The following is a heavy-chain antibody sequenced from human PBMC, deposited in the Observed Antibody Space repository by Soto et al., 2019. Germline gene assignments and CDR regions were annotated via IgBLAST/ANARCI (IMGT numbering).Heavy chain of an antibody. CDR1: GGSISSYY. CDR3: ARDSQEAAAGID. Sequence: SETLSLTCTVSGGSISSYYWSWIRQPPGKGLEWIGYIYYSGSTNYNPSLKSRVTISVDTSKNQFSLKLSSVTAADTAVYYCARDSQEAAAGIDWGQGTLVTVSS. V-gene: IGHV4-59*01. CDR2: IYYSGST. J-gene: IGHJ4*02. D-gene: IGHD6-13*01.